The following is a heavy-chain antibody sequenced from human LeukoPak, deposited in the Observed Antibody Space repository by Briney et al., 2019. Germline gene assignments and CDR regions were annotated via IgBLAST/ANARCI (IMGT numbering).Heavy chain of an antibody. Sequence: GGSLRLSCAASGFTFSDYYMSWIPQAPGRGGEWVSYISSSGSTIYFADSVKGRFTISRDNAKNSLYLQMNSLRAEDTAVYYCARDQESSSWPYYYYYGMDVWGQGTTVTVSS. V-gene: IGHV3-11*01. D-gene: IGHD6-13*01. CDR3: ARDQESSSWPYYYYYGMDV. J-gene: IGHJ6*02. CDR1: GFTFSDYY. CDR2: ISSSGSTI.